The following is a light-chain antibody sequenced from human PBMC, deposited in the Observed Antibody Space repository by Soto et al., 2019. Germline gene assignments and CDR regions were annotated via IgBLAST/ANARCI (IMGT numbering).Light chain of an antibody. CDR2: DAS. CDR3: QQYKSPQT. Sequence: DIQMTQSPTTLSSSVGDRVTNTCRASQSISSWLAWYQHKPGKAPKLLIYDASSLETGVPPRFSGSGSGTDFTLTISSLQPDDVATYYCQQYKSPQTFGQGTKVEI. CDR1: QSISSW. J-gene: IGKJ1*01. V-gene: IGKV1-5*01.